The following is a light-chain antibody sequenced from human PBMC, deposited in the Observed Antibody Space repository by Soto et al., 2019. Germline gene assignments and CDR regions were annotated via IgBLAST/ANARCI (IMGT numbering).Light chain of an antibody. CDR1: QGVSSN. V-gene: IGKV3-15*01. CDR2: GVT. Sequence: EIVMTKYPDPLSVSPGETSTLSCRASQGVSSNLAWYQQKPGQAPRLLIYGVTTRATGIPARFSGSGSGTEFTLTISSLQSEDFAVYSCQQYYNWPTFGHGRRLEIK. J-gene: IGKJ5*01. CDR3: QQYYNWPT.